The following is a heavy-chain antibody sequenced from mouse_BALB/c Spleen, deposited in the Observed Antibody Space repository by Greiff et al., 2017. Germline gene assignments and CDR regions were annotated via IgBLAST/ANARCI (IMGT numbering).Heavy chain of an antibody. V-gene: IGHV2-6-7*01. CDR3: ATYDYDGYYAMDY. CDR2: IWGDGST. J-gene: IGHJ4*01. CDR1: GFSLTGYG. D-gene: IGHD2-4*01. Sequence: QVHVKQSGPGLVAPSQSLSITCTVSGFSLTGYGVNWVRQPPGKGLEWLGMIWGDGSTDYNSALKSRLSISKDNSKSQVFLKMNSLQTDDTARYYCATYDYDGYYAMDYWGQGTSVTVSS.